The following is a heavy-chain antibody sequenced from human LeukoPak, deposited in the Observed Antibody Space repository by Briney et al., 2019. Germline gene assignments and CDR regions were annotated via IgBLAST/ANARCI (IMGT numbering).Heavy chain of an antibody. Sequence: PGESLQISCQGSGYSFTSYWIGWVRQMPGKGLEWMGIIYPGDSDTRYSPSFQGQVTISADKSISTAYLQWSSLKASDTAMYYCARGSMVGATRNYFDYWGQGTLVTVSS. D-gene: IGHD1-26*01. CDR1: GYSFTSYW. CDR2: IYPGDSDT. V-gene: IGHV5-51*01. J-gene: IGHJ4*02. CDR3: ARGSMVGATRNYFDY.